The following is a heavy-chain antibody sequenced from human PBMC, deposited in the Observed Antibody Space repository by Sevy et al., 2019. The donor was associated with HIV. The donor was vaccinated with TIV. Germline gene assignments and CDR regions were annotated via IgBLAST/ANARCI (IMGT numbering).Heavy chain of an antibody. Sequence: GGSVRLSCAASGFAFGDLYMDWVRQAPGKGLEWVGRIRNKPKSYTTEYAASVKGRFTISRDDSRNSLYLQMNSLKTEDTAVYYCAAVAANKGYFDIWGRGSLVTVSS. CDR1: GFAFGDLY. CDR3: AAVAANKGYFDI. V-gene: IGHV3-72*01. D-gene: IGHD6-19*01. CDR2: IRNKPKSYTT. J-gene: IGHJ2*01.